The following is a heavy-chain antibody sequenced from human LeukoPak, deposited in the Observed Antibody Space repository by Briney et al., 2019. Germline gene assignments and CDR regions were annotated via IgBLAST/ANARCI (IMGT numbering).Heavy chain of an antibody. J-gene: IGHJ4*02. CDR2: ISGSGDAT. Sequence: PGGSLRLSCAASKFTFVNYAMSWVRQAPGKGLEWVSTISGSGDATYYADSVKGRFTISRDNSKSTLYLQMNSLKTEDTAVYYCTTDAPSGHGELFGYWGQGTLVTVSS. CDR1: KFTFVNYA. V-gene: IGHV3-23*01. D-gene: IGHD3-10*01. CDR3: TTDAPSGHGELFGY.